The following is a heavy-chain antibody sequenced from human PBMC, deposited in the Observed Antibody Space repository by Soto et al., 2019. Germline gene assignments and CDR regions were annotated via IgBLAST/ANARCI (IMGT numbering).Heavy chain of an antibody. D-gene: IGHD3-9*01. CDR1: GFMFENYA. V-gene: IGHV3-23*01. J-gene: IGHJ4*02. Sequence: RGALRLSSAASGFMFENYAMAWVRRAPGKGLEWVSSIGHSGYSINYGDSVKGRFTISRDNSKNMVFLEMNALRAEDTAIYYCARSDDKDILSGCYNWGQGALVTVSS. CDR2: IGHSGYSI. CDR3: ARSDDKDILSGCYN.